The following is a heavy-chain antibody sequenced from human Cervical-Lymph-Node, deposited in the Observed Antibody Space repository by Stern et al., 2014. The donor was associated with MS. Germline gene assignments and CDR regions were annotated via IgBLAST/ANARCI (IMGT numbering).Heavy chain of an antibody. CDR2: IYPGDSDT. CDR1: GYSFTANW. D-gene: IGHD4-17*01. J-gene: IGHJ4*02. V-gene: IGHV5-51*01. Sequence: VQLGESGAEVKKPGESLKISCKGSGYSFTANWIAWVSQMPGKGLEWMGIIYPGDSDTRYSPSFQGQVPISADKSISTAYLQWSSLKASDTAMYYCARDYGDYAFDYWGQGTLVTVSS. CDR3: ARDYGDYAFDY.